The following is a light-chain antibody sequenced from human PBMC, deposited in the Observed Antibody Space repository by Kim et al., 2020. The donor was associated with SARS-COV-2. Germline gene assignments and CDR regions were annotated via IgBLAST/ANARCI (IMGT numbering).Light chain of an antibody. CDR1: PGPVTSGYY. V-gene: IGLV7-43*01. CDR3: LVYCGGIPV. Sequence: AVTLSCASSPGPVTSGYYPNWLQQKPGHTPRSLIYYTSHRHAWTRARFSGSLPGGKAALTLSDVQPEDEADYYCLVYCGGIPVFGGGTRLTVL. CDR2: YTS. J-gene: IGLJ3*02.